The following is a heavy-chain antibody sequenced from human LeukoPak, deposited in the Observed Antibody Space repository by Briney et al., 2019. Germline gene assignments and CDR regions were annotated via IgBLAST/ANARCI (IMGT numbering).Heavy chain of an antibody. CDR1: GGTFSSYA. Sequence: ASVKVSCKASGGTFSSYAISWVRQAPGQGLEWMGGIIPIFGTANYAQKFQGRVTITTDESTSTAYMELSSLRSEDTAVYHCAANKYCTNGVCYFNAFDIWGQGTMVTVSS. V-gene: IGHV1-69*05. D-gene: IGHD2-8*01. CDR3: AANKYCTNGVCYFNAFDI. J-gene: IGHJ3*02. CDR2: IIPIFGTA.